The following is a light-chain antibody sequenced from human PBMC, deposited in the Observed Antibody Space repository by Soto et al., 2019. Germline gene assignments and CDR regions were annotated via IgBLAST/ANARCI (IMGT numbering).Light chain of an antibody. V-gene: IGKV1-39*02. CDR2: GVS. CDR1: QSISSY. J-gene: IGKJ1*01. CDR3: HPMRR. Sequence: YIGDRVITTCRASQSISSYLSWYQQAPGKAPKFLIYGVSTLENGVPSRFSGSGFCLEFSIAYGRGLPADYSCYYAHPMRRFGQGTKVDIK.